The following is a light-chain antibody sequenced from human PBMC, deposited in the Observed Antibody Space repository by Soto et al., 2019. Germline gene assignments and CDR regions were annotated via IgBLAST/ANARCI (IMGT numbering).Light chain of an antibody. J-gene: IGKJ3*01. CDR2: DAS. Sequence: EIVLTQSPGTLSLSPGERATLSCRASQSVSYYLAWYQQKPGQAPRLLIYDASSRATGVPDRFSGSGSGTDFTLTISRLEPEDFAVYYCQQYDNLPLTFGPGTKVDI. CDR1: QSVSYY. CDR3: QQYDNLPLT. V-gene: IGKV3-20*01.